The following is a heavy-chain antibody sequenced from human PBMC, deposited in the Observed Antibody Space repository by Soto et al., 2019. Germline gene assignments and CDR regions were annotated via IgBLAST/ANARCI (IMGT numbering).Heavy chain of an antibody. Sequence: PGGSLRLSCAASGFTFSRFALTWVRQAPGKGLEWVSSISAESTHICYADSVKGGFTISRDKAENSLYLQMNSLRAEDTAVSYCAGRKEYISSSFGPNDYWGQGTLVTVSS. J-gene: IGHJ4*02. CDR2: ISAESTHI. CDR3: AGRKEYISSSFGPNDY. CDR1: GFTFSRFA. D-gene: IGHD6-6*01. V-gene: IGHV3-21*01.